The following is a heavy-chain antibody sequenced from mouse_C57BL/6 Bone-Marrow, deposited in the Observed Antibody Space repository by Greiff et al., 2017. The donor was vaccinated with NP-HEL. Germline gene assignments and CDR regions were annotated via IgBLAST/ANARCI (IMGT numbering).Heavy chain of an antibody. J-gene: IGHJ2*01. V-gene: IGHV1-55*01. CDR2: IYPGSGST. CDR1: GYTFTSYW. D-gene: IGHD4-1*01. Sequence: QVQLKQPGAELVKPGASVKMSCKASGYTFTSYWITWVKQRPGQGLEWIGDIYPGSGSTNYNEKFKSKATLTVDTSSSTAYMQLSSLTSEDSAVYYCARGGQLTGSFDYWGQGTTLTVSS. CDR3: ARGGQLTGSFDY.